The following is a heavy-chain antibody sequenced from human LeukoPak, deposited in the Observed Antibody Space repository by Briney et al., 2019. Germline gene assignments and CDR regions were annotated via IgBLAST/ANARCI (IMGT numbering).Heavy chain of an antibody. CDR2: ISYDGSNK. J-gene: IGHJ6*02. CDR3: AKGLSVLSYYGMDV. CDR1: GFTFSSYG. Sequence: GGSLRLSCAASGFTFSSYGMHWVRQAPGKGLEWVAVISYDGSNKYYADSVKGRFTISRDNSKNTLYLQMNSLRAEDTALYYCAKGLSVLSYYGMDVWGQGTTVTVSS. V-gene: IGHV3-30*18. D-gene: IGHD2/OR15-2a*01.